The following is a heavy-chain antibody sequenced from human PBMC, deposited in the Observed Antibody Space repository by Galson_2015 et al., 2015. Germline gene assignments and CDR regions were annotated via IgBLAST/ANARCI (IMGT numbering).Heavy chain of an antibody. CDR3: ARDGEWELLWGAFDI. Sequence: TLSLTCTVSGGSISSGSYYWSWIRQPAGKGLEWIGRIYTSGSTNYNLSLKSRVTISVDTSKNQFSLKLSSVTAADTAVYYCARDGEWELLWGAFDIWGQGTMVTVSS. CDR1: GGSISSGSYY. CDR2: IYTSGST. D-gene: IGHD1-26*01. J-gene: IGHJ3*02. V-gene: IGHV4-61*02.